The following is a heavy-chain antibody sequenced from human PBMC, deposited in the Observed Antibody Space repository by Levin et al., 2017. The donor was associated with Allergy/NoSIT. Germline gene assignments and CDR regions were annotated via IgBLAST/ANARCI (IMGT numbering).Heavy chain of an antibody. V-gene: IGHV3-49*04. D-gene: IGHD3-16*02. CDR1: GFTFGDYA. J-gene: IGHJ4*02. Sequence: GESLKISCTGSGFTFGDYAMSWVRQAPGKGLEWVGFIRNKAHGGTTEYAASVKGRLTISRDDSKSIAYLQMNSLKTEDTAVYFCARGGPPNYDYNWGSYRDGYFDYWGQGTLVTVSS. CDR3: ARGGPPNYDYNWGSYRDGYFDY. CDR2: IRNKAHGGTT.